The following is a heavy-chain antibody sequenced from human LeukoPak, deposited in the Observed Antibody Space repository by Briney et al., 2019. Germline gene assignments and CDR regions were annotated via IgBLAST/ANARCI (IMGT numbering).Heavy chain of an antibody. CDR1: GFTFSDYY. J-gene: IGHJ4*02. D-gene: IGHD2-2*01. CDR3: AKDLGDIVVVPAAALDY. Sequence: GGSLRLSCAASGFTFSDYYMSWIRQAPGKGLEWVSYISSSGSTIYYADSVKGRFTISRDNAKNSLYLQMNSLRAEDTAVYYYAKDLGDIVVVPAAALDYWGQGTLVTVSS. V-gene: IGHV3-11*04. CDR2: ISSSGSTI.